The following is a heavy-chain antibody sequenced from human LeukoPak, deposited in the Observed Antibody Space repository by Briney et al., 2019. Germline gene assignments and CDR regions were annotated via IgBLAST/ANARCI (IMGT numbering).Heavy chain of an antibody. CDR3: ARIAEQHLQYYFDY. Sequence: GASVKVSCKASGYFFSSYGFSWVRQAPGQGLEWMGWISAYDGNTNYAQKIQGRVTMATDTSTSTAYMELGSLRSDDSAVYFCARIAEQHLQYYFDYWGQGTLVTVSS. V-gene: IGHV1-18*01. CDR1: GYFFSSYG. D-gene: IGHD6-13*01. J-gene: IGHJ4*02. CDR2: ISAYDGNT.